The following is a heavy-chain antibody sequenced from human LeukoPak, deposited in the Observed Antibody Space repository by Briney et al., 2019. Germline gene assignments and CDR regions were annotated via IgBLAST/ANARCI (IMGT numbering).Heavy chain of an antibody. D-gene: IGHD2-8*01. J-gene: IGHJ4*02. CDR2: MSHSGST. CDR3: ARSLYYRPPRNFDY. CDR1: GYSLSSGYH. V-gene: IGHV4-38-2*01. Sequence: SETLSLTCGVSGYSLSSGYHWGWIRQPTGKGLEWIGIMSHSGSTYYNPSLKSRVTISVDTSKNQFSLKLSSVTAADTAVYYCARSLYYRPPRNFDYWGQGTLVTVSS.